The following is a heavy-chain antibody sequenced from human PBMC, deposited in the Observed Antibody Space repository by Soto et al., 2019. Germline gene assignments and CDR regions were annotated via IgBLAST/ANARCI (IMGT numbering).Heavy chain of an antibody. CDR3: ARGWGHGMDV. D-gene: IGHD3-16*01. J-gene: IGHJ6*02. V-gene: IGHV4-34*01. CDR2: INHSGST. Sequence: SETLSLTCAVYGVSFSGYYWSWIRQPPGKGLEWIGEINHSGSTNYNPSLKSRVTISVDTSKNQFSLKLSSVTAADTAVYYCARGWGHGMDVWGQGTTVTVSS. CDR1: GVSFSGYY.